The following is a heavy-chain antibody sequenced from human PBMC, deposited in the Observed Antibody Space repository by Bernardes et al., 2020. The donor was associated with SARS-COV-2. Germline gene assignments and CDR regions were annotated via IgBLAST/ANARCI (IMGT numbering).Heavy chain of an antibody. CDR1: GDSITRGLFY. Sequence: ETLSLTCTVSGDSITRGLFYWGWIRQPPGKGLEWIGSVHRDGATYYKPSLQSRLSFSVDTSRNQFSVSLTSVTAADTAVYYCARRGCDGGTCYSLDPWGHGILVTVSS. CDR2: VHRDGAT. D-gene: IGHD2-15*01. CDR3: ARRGCDGGTCYSLDP. V-gene: IGHV4-39*01. J-gene: IGHJ5*02.